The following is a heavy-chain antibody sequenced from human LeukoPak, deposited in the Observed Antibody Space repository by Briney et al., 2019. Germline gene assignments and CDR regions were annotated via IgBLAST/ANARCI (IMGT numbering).Heavy chain of an antibody. CDR1: SVSIRSYY. Sequence: KSSETLSLTCTISSVSIRSYYWSWIRQPVGKGLEWIGSIYYSGSTFYNPSLKSRITISVDTSKNQFSLKLSSVTASDTTIYYCARGFIYTNGWYYFDYWGQGTLVTVSS. CDR3: ARGFIYTNGWYYFDY. D-gene: IGHD2-8*01. CDR2: IYYSGST. V-gene: IGHV4-59*05. J-gene: IGHJ4*02.